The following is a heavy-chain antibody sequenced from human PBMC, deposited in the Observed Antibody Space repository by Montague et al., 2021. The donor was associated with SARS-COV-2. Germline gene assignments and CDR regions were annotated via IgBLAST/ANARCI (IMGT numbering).Heavy chain of an antibody. J-gene: IGHJ5*02. CDR1: GGSMYIYGSHYY. CDR2: IFYTGST. Sequence: SETLSLTCTVSGGSMYIYGSHYYWDWIRQPPGKGLEWIGTIFYTGSTISNSSLKSRVTISIDTSKNQYSLELDSVTAADTAVYYCARRRLDFYDSRHWFDPWGQGALVTVPS. CDR3: ARRRLDFYDSRHWFDP. D-gene: IGHD3-22*01. V-gene: IGHV4-39*01.